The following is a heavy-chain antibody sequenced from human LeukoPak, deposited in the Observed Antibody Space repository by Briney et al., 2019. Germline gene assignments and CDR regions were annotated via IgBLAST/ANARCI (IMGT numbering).Heavy chain of an antibody. D-gene: IGHD1-26*01. J-gene: IGHJ4*02. V-gene: IGHV3-74*01. CDR1: GFTFSSHW. Sequence: GGSLRLSCADSGFTFSSHWMHWVRQAPGKGLVWVSRIRYDASSTSYADSVKGRFTISRDNAKNTLYLQMNSLRAEDTAVYYCARGATYAYYQDYWGQGTLVTVSS. CDR3: ARGATYAYYQDY. CDR2: IRYDASST.